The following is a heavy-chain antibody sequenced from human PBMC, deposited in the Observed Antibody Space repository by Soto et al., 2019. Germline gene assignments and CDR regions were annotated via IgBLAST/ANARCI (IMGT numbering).Heavy chain of an antibody. V-gene: IGHV5-51*01. D-gene: IGHD5-12*01. J-gene: IGHJ4*02. CDR1: GYSFSTYW. CDR2: IYPGDSDT. Sequence: GESLKISCKASGYSFSTYWIAWVRQRPGKGLDWMGIIYPGDSDTRYSPSFQGQVTISVDNSIDTAYLEWTTLRADDTAVYYCARECVDTVTSITIPFDYWGQGALVTVSS. CDR3: ARECVDTVTSITIPFDY.